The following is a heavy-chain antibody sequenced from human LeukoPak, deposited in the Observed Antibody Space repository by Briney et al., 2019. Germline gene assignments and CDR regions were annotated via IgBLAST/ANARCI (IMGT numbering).Heavy chain of an antibody. Sequence: SETLSLTCTVSGGSISSYYWSWIRQPPGKGLEWIGYIYYSGSTNYNPSLKSRVTISVDTSKNQFSLKLSSVTAADTAVYYCARHGNYDSSPNFDYWGQGTLVTVSS. D-gene: IGHD3-22*01. CDR3: ARHGNYDSSPNFDY. CDR2: IYYSGST. V-gene: IGHV4-59*08. CDR1: GGSISSYY. J-gene: IGHJ4*02.